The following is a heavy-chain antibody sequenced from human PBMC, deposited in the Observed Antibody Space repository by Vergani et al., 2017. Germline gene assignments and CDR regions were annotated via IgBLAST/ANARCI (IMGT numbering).Heavy chain of an antibody. V-gene: IGHV3-11*01. CDR2: ISSSGSTI. CDR1: GFTFSDYY. CDR3: AKVRDSSGYYFDAFDI. Sequence: QVQLVESGGGLVKPGGSLRLSCAASGFTFSDYYMSWIRQAPGKGLEWVSYISSSGSTIYYADSLKGRFTISRDNANNSLYLQMNSLRAEDTALYYCAKVRDSSGYYFDAFDIWGQGTMVTVSS. D-gene: IGHD3-22*01. J-gene: IGHJ3*02.